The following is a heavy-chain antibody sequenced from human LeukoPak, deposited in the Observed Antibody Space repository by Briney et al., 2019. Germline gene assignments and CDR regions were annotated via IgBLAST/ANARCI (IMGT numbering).Heavy chain of an antibody. Sequence: LTGGSLRLSCAASGFAVRSNYMSWVRQAPGKGLEWVSVVYSGDNTYYAASVRGRFTISRDNSKNTLYLRMNSLRPEDTAVYFCARDAANSIAARYDYWGQGTLVTVSS. D-gene: IGHD6-6*01. J-gene: IGHJ4*02. CDR2: VYSGDNT. CDR1: GFAVRSNY. CDR3: ARDAANSIAARYDY. V-gene: IGHV3-53*01.